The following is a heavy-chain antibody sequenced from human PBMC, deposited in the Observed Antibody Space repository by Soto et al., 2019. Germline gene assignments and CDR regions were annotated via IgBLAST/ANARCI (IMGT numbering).Heavy chain of an antibody. CDR2: IVVGSGNT. Sequence: ALVKVSCKASGFTFTSSAVQWVRQARGQRLEWIGWIVVGSGNTNYAQKFQERVTITRDMSTSTAYMELSSLRSEDTAVYYCAAGPVSSGWYYYYYYYGMDVWGQGTTVTVSS. J-gene: IGHJ6*02. CDR3: AAGPVSSGWYYYYYYYGMDV. CDR1: GFTFTSSA. D-gene: IGHD6-19*01. V-gene: IGHV1-58*01.